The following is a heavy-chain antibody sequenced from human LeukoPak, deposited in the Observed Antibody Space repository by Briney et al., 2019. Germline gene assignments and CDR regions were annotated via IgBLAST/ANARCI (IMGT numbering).Heavy chain of an antibody. D-gene: IGHD6-25*01. Sequence: GVSLRLSCAASGFTFSSYSMNWVRQAPGKGLEWVSSISSSSSYIYYADSVKGRFTISRDNAKNSLYLQMNSLRAEDTAVYYCASPGYSSGGHDYWGQGTLVTVSS. CDR3: ASPGYSSGGHDY. V-gene: IGHV3-21*01. CDR1: GFTFSSYS. CDR2: ISSSSSYI. J-gene: IGHJ4*02.